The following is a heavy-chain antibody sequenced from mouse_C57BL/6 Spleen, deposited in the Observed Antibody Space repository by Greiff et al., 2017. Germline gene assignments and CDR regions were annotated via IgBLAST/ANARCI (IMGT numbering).Heavy chain of an antibody. CDR1: GYTFTSYW. V-gene: IGHV1-59*01. D-gene: IGHD2-3*01. CDR2: IAPSDSYT. CDR3: ARRGYFDDGYYPFDY. J-gene: IGHJ2*01. Sequence: QVQLQQPGAELVRPGTSVKLSCKASGYTFTSYWMHWVKQRPGQGLEWIGVIAPSDSYTNYNQKFKGKATLTVDTSSSTAYMQLSSLTSEDSAVYYCARRGYFDDGYYPFDYWGQGTTLTVSS.